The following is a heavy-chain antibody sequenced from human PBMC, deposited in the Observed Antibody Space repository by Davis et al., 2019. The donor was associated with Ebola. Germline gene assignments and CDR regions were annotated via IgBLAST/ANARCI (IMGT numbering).Heavy chain of an antibody. CDR1: GGSFSGYY. CDR3: ARGRVIWSAGYYYYYGMDV. CDR2: INHSGST. D-gene: IGHD2-21*01. Sequence: SETLSLTCAVYGGSFSGYYWSWIRQPPGKGLEWIGEINHSGSTNYNPSLKSRVTISVDTSKNQFSLKLSSVTAADTAVYYCARGRVIWSAGYYYYYGMDVWGQGTTVTVS. V-gene: IGHV4-34*01. J-gene: IGHJ6*02.